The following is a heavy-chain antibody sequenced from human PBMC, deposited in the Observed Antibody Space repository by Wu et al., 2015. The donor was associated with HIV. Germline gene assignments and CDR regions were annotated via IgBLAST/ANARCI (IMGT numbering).Heavy chain of an antibody. J-gene: IGHJ6*03. Sequence: QVQLVQSGAEVKKPGASVKVSCKASGYTFTSYDINWVRQATGQGLEWMGWMNPNSGNTGYAQKFQGRVTITRNTSISTAYMELSSLRSEDTAVYYCARGLDIVATQYIHYYYYMDVVGERDHGHRLL. CDR2: MNPNSGNT. CDR1: GYTFTSYD. CDR3: ARGLDIVATQYIHYYYYMDV. V-gene: IGHV1-8*03. D-gene: IGHD5-12*01.